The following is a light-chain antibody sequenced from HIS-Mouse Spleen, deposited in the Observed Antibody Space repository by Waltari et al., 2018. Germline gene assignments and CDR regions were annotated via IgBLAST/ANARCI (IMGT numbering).Light chain of an antibody. Sequence: QSALTQPASVSGSPGQSITISCTGTSSDVGCYNYVSWYQQHPGKAPKLMIYEVSNRPSGVSNRFSGSKSGNTASLTISGLQAEDEADYYCSSYTSSSTPHYVFGTGTKVTVL. V-gene: IGLV2-14*01. J-gene: IGLJ1*01. CDR1: SSDVGCYNY. CDR2: EVS. CDR3: SSYTSSSTPHYV.